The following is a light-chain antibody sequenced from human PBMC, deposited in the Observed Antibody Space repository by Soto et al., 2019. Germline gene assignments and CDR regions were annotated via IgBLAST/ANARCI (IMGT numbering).Light chain of an antibody. V-gene: IGKV1D-12*01. Sequence: DIQVTQSPSSVSASVGDRVTITCRASQDINNWLAWYQQKPGKAPKLLIYTTSNLQSGVPSRFSGSGSGTDFTLAISSLQPEDFATYYCQQANSFPLTFGGGTKVEIK. CDR1: QDINNW. CDR2: TTS. CDR3: QQANSFPLT. J-gene: IGKJ4*01.